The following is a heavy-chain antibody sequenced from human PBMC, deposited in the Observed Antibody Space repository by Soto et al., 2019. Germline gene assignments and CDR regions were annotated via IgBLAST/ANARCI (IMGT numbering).Heavy chain of an antibody. D-gene: IGHD3-22*01. CDR3: ARDHYNYDSSGYWGY. CDR2: ISSSSSTI. V-gene: IGHV3-48*02. J-gene: IGHJ4*02. CDR1: GFRLSSSS. Sequence: HCGCPGICCSACGFRLSSSSMNWVCQAPGKGLEWVSYISSSSSTIYYADSVKGRFTISRDNAKNSLYLQMNSLRDEDTAVYYCARDHYNYDSSGYWGYWGQGTLVTVSS.